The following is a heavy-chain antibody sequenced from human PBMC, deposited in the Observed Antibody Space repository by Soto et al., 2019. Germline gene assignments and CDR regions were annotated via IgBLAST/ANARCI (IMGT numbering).Heavy chain of an antibody. J-gene: IGHJ4*02. CDR3: ARGGTFAYDTSGYSVY. V-gene: IGHV1-46*01. CDR2: INPSGGST. CDR1: GYTFTSYY. Sequence: ASVKVSCKASGYTFTSYYMHWVRQAPGQGLEWMGIINPSGGSTSYAQKFQGRVTMTRDTSTSTVYMELSSLRSDDTAVYYCARGGTFAYDTSGYSVYWGQGTLVTVSS. D-gene: IGHD3-22*01.